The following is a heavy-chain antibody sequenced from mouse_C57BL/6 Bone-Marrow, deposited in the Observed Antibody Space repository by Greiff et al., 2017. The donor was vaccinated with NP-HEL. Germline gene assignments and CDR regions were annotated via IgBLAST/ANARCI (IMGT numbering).Heavy chain of an antibody. V-gene: IGHV1-75*01. CDR1: GYTFTDYY. J-gene: IGHJ3*01. CDR2: IFPGSGST. D-gene: IGHD1-1*01. CDR3: ARCVVARGGGFAY. Sequence: LQESGPELVKPGASVKISCKASGYTFTDYYINWVKQRPGQGLEWIGWIFPGSGSTYYNEKFKGKATLTVDKSSSTAYMLLSSLTSEDSAVYFCARCVVARGGGFAYWGQGTLVTVSA.